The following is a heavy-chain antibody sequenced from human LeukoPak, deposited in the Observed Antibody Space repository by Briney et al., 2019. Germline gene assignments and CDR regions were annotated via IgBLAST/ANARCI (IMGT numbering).Heavy chain of an antibody. Sequence: SETLSLTCTVSDGSISSYYWSWIRQPPGKGLEWIGYIYYSGSTNYNPSLKSRVTISVDTSKNQFSLKLSSVTAADTAVYYCARYRAGLPDYWGQGTLVTVSS. V-gene: IGHV4-59*12. CDR1: DGSISSYY. J-gene: IGHJ4*02. CDR2: IYYSGST. CDR3: ARYRAGLPDY. D-gene: IGHD6-13*01.